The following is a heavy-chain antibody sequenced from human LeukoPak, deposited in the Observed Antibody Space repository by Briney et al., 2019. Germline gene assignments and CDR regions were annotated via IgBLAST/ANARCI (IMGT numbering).Heavy chain of an antibody. CDR3: ARGLAYCGGDCYSDFDY. D-gene: IGHD2-21*02. CDR2: IYTSGST. Sequence: SETLSLTCTVSGGSISSGSYYWSWIRQPAGKGLEWIGRIYTSGSTNYNPSLKSRVTISVDTSKNQFSLKLSSVTAADTAVYYCARGLAYCGGDCYSDFDYWGQGTLVTVSS. CDR1: GGSISSGSYY. V-gene: IGHV4-61*02. J-gene: IGHJ4*02.